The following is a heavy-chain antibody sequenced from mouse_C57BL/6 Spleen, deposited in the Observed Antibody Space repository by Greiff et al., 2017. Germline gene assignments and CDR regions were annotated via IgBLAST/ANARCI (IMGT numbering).Heavy chain of an antibody. V-gene: IGHV1-15*01. J-gene: IGHJ2*01. CDR3: TSGT. Sequence: ASVTLSCKASGYTFTDYEMHWVKQTPVHGLEWIGAIDPETGGTAYNQKFKGKAILTADKSSSTAYMELRSLTSEDSAVYYCTSGTWGQGTTLTVSS. CDR1: GYTFTDYE. D-gene: IGHD4-1*01. CDR2: IDPETGGT.